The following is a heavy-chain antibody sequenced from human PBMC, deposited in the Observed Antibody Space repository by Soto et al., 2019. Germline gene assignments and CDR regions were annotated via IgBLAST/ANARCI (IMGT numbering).Heavy chain of an antibody. CDR2: IIPIFGTA. V-gene: IGHV1-69*12. CDR3: ARDLGSPLDTDGMDV. Sequence: QVQLVQSGAEVKKPGSSVKVSCKASGGTFSSYAISWVRQAPGQGLEWMGGIIPIFGTANYAQKFQGRVTMTADESTRPAYMELSSLRSEDRAVYYWARDLGSPLDTDGMDVWGQGTTVTVSS. CDR1: GGTFSSYA. J-gene: IGHJ6*02. D-gene: IGHD5-18*01.